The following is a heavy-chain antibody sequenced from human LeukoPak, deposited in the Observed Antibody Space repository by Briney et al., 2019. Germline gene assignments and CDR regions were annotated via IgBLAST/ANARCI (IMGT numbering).Heavy chain of an antibody. CDR1: GYTFTSYG. Sequence: ASVKVSCKASGYTFTSYGISWVRQAPGQGLEWMGWISAYNGNTNYAQKLQGRVTITRDTSASTAYMELSSLRSEDMAVYYCARGGYRINWFDPWGQGTLVTVSS. CDR2: ISAYNGNT. J-gene: IGHJ5*02. CDR3: ARGGYRINWFDP. V-gene: IGHV1-18*03. D-gene: IGHD3-16*02.